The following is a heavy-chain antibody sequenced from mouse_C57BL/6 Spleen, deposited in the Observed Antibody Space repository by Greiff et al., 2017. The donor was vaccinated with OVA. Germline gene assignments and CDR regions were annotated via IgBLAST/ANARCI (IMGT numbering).Heavy chain of an antibody. Sequence: VKLMESGAELVRPGASVKLSCKASGYTFTDYYINWVKQRPGQGLEWIARIYPGSGNTYYNEKFKGKATLTAEKSSSTAYMQLSSLTSEDSAVYFCARGGYGSSYFAWFAYWGQGTLVTVSA. CDR1: GYTFTDYY. V-gene: IGHV1-76*01. CDR2: IYPGSGNT. D-gene: IGHD1-1*01. CDR3: ARGGYGSSYFAWFAY. J-gene: IGHJ3*01.